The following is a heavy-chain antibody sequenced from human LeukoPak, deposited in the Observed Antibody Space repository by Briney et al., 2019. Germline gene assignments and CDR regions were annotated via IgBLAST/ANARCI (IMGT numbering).Heavy chain of an antibody. CDR1: GFIFSSYS. D-gene: IGHD2-15*01. J-gene: IGHJ3*02. V-gene: IGHV3-48*01. CDR3: ARDLGIFFDAFDI. CDR2: ISSSSSTI. Sequence: GGSLRLSCAASGFIFSSYSMNWVRQAPGKGLEWVSYISSSSSTIYYADSVKGRFTISRDNAKNSLYLQMNSLRAEDTAVYYCARDLGIFFDAFDIWGQGTMVTVSS.